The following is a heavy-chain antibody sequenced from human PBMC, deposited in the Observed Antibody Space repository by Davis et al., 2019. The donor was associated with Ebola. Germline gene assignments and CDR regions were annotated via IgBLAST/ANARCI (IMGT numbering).Heavy chain of an antibody. CDR3: ARHRRWDV. V-gene: IGHV4-61*01. J-gene: IGHJ6*02. CDR2: INHSGST. Sequence: SETLSLTCTVSGGSVSSGSYYWSWIRQPPGKGLEWIGEINHSGSTNYNPSLKSRVTISVDTSKNQFSLKVRSVTAADTAVYYCARHRRWDVWGQGATVIVS. CDR1: GGSVSSGSYY.